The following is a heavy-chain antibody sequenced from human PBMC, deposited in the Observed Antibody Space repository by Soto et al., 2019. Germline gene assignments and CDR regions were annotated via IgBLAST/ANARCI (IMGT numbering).Heavy chain of an antibody. CDR2: ISPGGTT. D-gene: IGHD2-21*01. J-gene: IGHJ5*02. CDR1: SGSMNNVYW. V-gene: IGHV4-4*02. CDR3: ARNANCETAPCYFGWFDP. Sequence: QVQLQESGPGLVKPSETLSLTCAVSSGSMNNVYWWSWVRQPPGNGLEWIGEISPGGTTNYNPSLKNRVALSIDKSRNQLSVKLSSVTAADTAIYYCARNANCETAPCYFGWFDPWGQGTLVIVSS.